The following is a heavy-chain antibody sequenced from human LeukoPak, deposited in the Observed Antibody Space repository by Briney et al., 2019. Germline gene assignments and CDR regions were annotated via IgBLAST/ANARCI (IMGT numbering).Heavy chain of an antibody. V-gene: IGHV3-48*04. Sequence: GGSLRLSCAASGFTVSNDYMIWVRQAPGKGLEWVSYTSGSSSTIYYADSVKGRFTISRDNAKNSLYLQMNSLRAEDTAVYYCARALWYGSGSYSRDWGQGTLVSVSS. CDR3: ARALWYGSGSYSRD. CDR2: TSGSSSTI. CDR1: GFTVSNDY. D-gene: IGHD3-10*01. J-gene: IGHJ4*02.